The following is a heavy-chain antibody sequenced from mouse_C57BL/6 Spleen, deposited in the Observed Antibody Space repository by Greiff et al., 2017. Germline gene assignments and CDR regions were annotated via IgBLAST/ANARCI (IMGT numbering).Heavy chain of an antibody. CDR3: ARDYYGSSFDY. D-gene: IGHD1-1*01. J-gene: IGHJ2*01. CDR2: IDPSDSYT. Sequence: VQLQQPGAELVMPGASVKLSCKASGYTFTSYWMHWVKQRPGQGLEWIGEIDPSDSYTNYNQKFKGKSTLTVDKSSSTAYMQLSSLTSEDSAVYNCARDYYGSSFDYWGQGTTLTVSS. V-gene: IGHV1-69*01. CDR1: GYTFTSYW.